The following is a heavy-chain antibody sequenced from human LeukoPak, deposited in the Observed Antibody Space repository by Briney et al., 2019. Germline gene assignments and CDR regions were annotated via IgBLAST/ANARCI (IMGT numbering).Heavy chain of an antibody. D-gene: IGHD3-22*01. CDR3: ARVGADYYDSSGYYYRPFSKPYYFDY. Sequence: SETLSLTCTVSGGSISSYYWSWIRQPPGKGLEWIGYIYYSGSTNYNPSLKSRVTISVDTSKNQFSLKLSSVTAADTAVYYCARVGADYYDSSGYYYRPFSKPYYFDYWGQGTLVTVSS. CDR1: GGSISSYY. J-gene: IGHJ4*02. V-gene: IGHV4-59*01. CDR2: IYYSGST.